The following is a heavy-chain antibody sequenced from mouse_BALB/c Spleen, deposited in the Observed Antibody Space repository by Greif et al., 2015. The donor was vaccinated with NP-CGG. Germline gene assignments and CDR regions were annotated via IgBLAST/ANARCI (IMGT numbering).Heavy chain of an antibody. CDR1: GYSFTSYY. J-gene: IGHJ4*01. CDR2: IFPGSGNT. D-gene: IGHD2-4*01. V-gene: IGHV1-66*01. Sequence: VQLQQSGPELVKPGASVKISCKASGYSFTSYYIHWVKQRPGQGLEWIGWIFPGSGNTKYNEKFKGKATLTADTSSSTAYMQLSSLTSEDSAVYFCARNDYDVEGYAMDYWGQGTSVTVSS. CDR3: ARNDYDVEGYAMDY.